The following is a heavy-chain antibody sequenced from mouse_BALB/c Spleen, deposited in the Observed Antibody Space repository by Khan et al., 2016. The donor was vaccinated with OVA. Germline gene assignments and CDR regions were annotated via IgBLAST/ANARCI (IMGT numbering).Heavy chain of an antibody. Sequence: QVQLQQSGAELARPGASVKMSCKASGYNFNSYTMHWVRQRPGQALEWIGNINPSNNYTNYNQNFKDKATLIVHKSSNTAYMQLSSLTSADSEFYFYEREGAYDKSVGWFAYGGQGTLVAVSA. V-gene: IGHV1-4*01. CDR1: GYNFNSYT. CDR3: EREGAYDKSVGWFAY. CDR2: INPSNNYT. D-gene: IGHD2-12*01. J-gene: IGHJ3*01.